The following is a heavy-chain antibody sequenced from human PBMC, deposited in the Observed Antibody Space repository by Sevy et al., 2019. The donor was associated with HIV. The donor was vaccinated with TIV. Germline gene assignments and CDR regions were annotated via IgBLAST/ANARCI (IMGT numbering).Heavy chain of an antibody. D-gene: IGHD1-1*01. Sequence: GGSLRLSCAASGFTLNNYWMHWVRQAPGKGLEWVANINQDGVVAYYLDSVRGRFTISRDNGRNLVFLQMNSLRVDDTALYFCVRAIVQDGSLWGHGTLVTVSS. CDR2: INQDGVVA. CDR3: VRAIVQDGSL. V-gene: IGHV3-7*01. CDR1: GFTLNNYW. J-gene: IGHJ4*01.